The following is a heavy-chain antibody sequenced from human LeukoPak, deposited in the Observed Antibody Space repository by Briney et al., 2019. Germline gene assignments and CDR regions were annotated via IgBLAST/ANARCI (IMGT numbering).Heavy chain of an antibody. CDR3: AKDFEMATNSGRYFDN. CDR2: IRHDGSNK. Sequence: GGSLRLSRAASGFTFSSYGMHWVRQAPGKGLEWVAFIRHDGSNKYYADSVKGRFTISRDSSKNTLYLQMNSLRPEDTALYYCAKDFEMATNSGRYFDNWGQGTLVTVSS. J-gene: IGHJ4*02. CDR1: GFTFSSYG. V-gene: IGHV3-30*02. D-gene: IGHD5-24*01.